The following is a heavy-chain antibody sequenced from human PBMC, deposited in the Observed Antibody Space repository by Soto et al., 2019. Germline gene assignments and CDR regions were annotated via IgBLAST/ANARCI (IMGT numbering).Heavy chain of an antibody. CDR1: GYTFTGDY. CDR2: INPNSGGT. J-gene: IGHJ3*02. V-gene: IGHV1-2*04. CDR3: ARGLVGDIVGHAFDI. D-gene: IGHD5-12*01. Sequence: ASVQGSRKASGYTFTGDYMHWVRQAPGQGLEWMGWINPNSGGTNYAQKFQGWVTMTRDTYISTAYMELSRLRSDDTAVYYCARGLVGDIVGHAFDIWCQGTMV.